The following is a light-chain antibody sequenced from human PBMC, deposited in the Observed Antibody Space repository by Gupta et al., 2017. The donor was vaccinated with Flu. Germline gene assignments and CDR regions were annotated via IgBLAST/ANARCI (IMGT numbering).Light chain of an antibody. CDR3: SSYTSTSTFYV. J-gene: IGLJ1*01. CDR2: DVT. CDR1: SSDVGRSDS. Sequence: QSALTQPASVSGSPGQSIPISCTGTSSDVGRSDSVSWYQQHPDKAPKLIIFDVTNRPSGVSSRFSGSKSGNTASLTISGLQAEDETDYYCSSYTSTSTFYVFGTGTRVTV. V-gene: IGLV2-14*03.